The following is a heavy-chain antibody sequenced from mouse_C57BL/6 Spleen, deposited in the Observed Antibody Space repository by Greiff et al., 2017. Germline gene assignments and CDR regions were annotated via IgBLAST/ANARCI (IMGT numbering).Heavy chain of an antibody. V-gene: IGHV1-64*01. Sequence: QVQLKQPGAELVKPGASVKLSCKASGYTFTSYWMHWVKQRPGQGLEWIGMIHPNSGSTNYNEKFKSKATLTVDKSSSTAYMQLSSLTSEDAAVYYCARRANWDVNYAMDYWGQGTSVTVSS. CDR2: IHPNSGST. CDR1: GYTFTSYW. CDR3: ARRANWDVNYAMDY. J-gene: IGHJ4*01. D-gene: IGHD4-1*01.